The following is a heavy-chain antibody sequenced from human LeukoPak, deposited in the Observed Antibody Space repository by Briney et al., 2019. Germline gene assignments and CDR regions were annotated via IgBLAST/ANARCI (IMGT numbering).Heavy chain of an antibody. CDR2: ISGSGGST. V-gene: IGHV3-23*01. CDR1: GFTFSSYA. J-gene: IGHJ4*02. Sequence: GGSLRLSCAASGFTFSSYAMSWVRQAPGKGLEWVSAISGSGGSTYYADSVKGRFTISRDNAKNSLYLQMNSLRDEDTAVYYCVRGDGWFGELLNFDNWGQGTLVTVSS. CDR3: VRGDGWFGELLNFDN. D-gene: IGHD3-10*01.